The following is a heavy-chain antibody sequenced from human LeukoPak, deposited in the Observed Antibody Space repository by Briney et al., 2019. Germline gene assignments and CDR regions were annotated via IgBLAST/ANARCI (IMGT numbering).Heavy chain of an antibody. CDR2: ISISGDT. J-gene: IGHJ4*02. D-gene: IGHD3-10*01. CDR3: AKAGDRNYFDY. Sequence: GGSLRLSCAASGLTLSRCAMSWVRQAPGKGLEWVSSISISGDTYYADSVKGRFTLSRDNSMDTLYLQMNSLRAEDTAVYYCAKAGDRNYFDYWGQGALVTVSS. V-gene: IGHV3-23*01. CDR1: GLTLSRCA.